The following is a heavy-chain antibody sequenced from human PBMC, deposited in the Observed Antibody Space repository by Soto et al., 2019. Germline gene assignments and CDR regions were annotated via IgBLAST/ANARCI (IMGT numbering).Heavy chain of an antibody. CDR3: AQGRQLWDWFDP. D-gene: IGHD5-18*01. V-gene: IGHV3-9*01. Sequence: EVLLVESGGGLVQPCRSLRLSCAAYGFTFDDYAMHWLRQAPGKGLEWVSGISWNSATTGYADSVKGRFTISRDNAKNSLYLQMNSLRAEETAFYYCAQGRQLWDWFDPWCQGTLVPVSS. CDR1: GFTFDDYA. CDR2: ISWNSATT. J-gene: IGHJ5*02.